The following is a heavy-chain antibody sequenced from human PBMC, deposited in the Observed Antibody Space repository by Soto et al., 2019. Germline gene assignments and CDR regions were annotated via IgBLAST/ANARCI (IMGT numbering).Heavy chain of an antibody. CDR3: AKGDYGDYLDY. CDR1: GFTFDDYA. J-gene: IGHJ4*02. V-gene: IGHV3-9*01. D-gene: IGHD4-17*01. Sequence: DVQLVESGGGLVQPGRSLRLSCAASGFTFDDYAMHWVRQAPGKGLEWVSGISWNSGSIGYADSVKGRFTISRDNAKNSLYLQMNSLRAEDTALYYCAKGDYGDYLDYWGQGTLVTVSS. CDR2: ISWNSGSI.